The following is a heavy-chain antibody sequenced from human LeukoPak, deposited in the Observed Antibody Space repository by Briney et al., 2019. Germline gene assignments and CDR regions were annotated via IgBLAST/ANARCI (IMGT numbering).Heavy chain of an antibody. J-gene: IGHJ4*02. CDR3: ARAQNFPDFDWLDY. CDR2: INHSGIT. V-gene: IGHV4-34*01. D-gene: IGHD3-9*01. Sequence: SETLSLTCAVYGGSFSGYYWSWIRQPPGKGLEWIGEINHSGITNYNPSLKSRVTISVDTSKNQFSLKLSSVTAADTAVYYCARAQNFPDFDWLDYWGQGTLVTVSS. CDR1: GGSFSGYY.